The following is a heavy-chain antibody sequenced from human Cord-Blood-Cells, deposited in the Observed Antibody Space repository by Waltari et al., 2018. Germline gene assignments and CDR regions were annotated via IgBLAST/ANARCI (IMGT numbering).Heavy chain of an antibody. Sequence: EVQLVESGGGLVQPGGSLRLSCDASGSPFSSYWMSWVRQAPGKGLEWVANIKQDGSEKYYVDSVKGRFTISRDNAKNSLYLQMNSLRAEDTAVYYCARDGRSGSYSDYWGQGTLVTVSS. J-gene: IGHJ4*02. CDR3: ARDGRSGSYSDY. CDR2: IKQDGSEK. V-gene: IGHV3-7*01. CDR1: GSPFSSYW. D-gene: IGHD1-26*01.